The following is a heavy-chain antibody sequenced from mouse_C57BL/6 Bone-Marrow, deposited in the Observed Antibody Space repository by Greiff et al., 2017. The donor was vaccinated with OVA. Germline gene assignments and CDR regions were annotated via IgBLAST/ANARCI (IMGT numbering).Heavy chain of an antibody. J-gene: IGHJ4*01. D-gene: IGHD3-1*01. V-gene: IGHV1-64*01. CDR1: GYTFTSYW. Sequence: QVQLQQPGAELVKPGASVKLSCKASGYTFTSYWMHWVKQRPGQGLEWIGMIHPNSGSTNYNEKFKSKATLTVAKSSSTAYMQLSSLTSEDSAVYYCARSTGTAQAAYYAMDYWGQGTSVTVSS. CDR3: ARSTGTAQAAYYAMDY. CDR2: IHPNSGST.